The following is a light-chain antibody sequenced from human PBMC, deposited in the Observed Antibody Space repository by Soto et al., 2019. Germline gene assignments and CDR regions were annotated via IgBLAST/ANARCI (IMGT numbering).Light chain of an antibody. V-gene: IGLV1-44*01. Sequence: SVLTQPPSASGTPGQRVTISCSGSSSNIGSKTVNWYQQLPGTAPKLLNYSNYQRPSGVPDRFSGSKSGTSASLAISGLQSEDEADYYCSAWDASLNGYVFGTGTRSPS. CDR1: SSNIGSKT. CDR3: SAWDASLNGYV. J-gene: IGLJ1*01. CDR2: SNY.